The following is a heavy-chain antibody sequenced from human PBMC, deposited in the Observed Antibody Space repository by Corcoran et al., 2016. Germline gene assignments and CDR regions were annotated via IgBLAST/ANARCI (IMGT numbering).Heavy chain of an antibody. CDR3: ARQVSFDAFVI. J-gene: IGHJ3*02. Sequence: EVQLVQSGAEVKKPGESLKISCKGSGYSFTNYWIGWVRQMPGKGLEWMGIIYPGDSDTRYSPSFQGQVTIPADKSISTACLPWSSLNASDTALYDCARQVSFDAFVIWGQGTMVTVSS. V-gene: IGHV5-51*01. CDR2: IYPGDSDT. CDR1: GYSFTNYW.